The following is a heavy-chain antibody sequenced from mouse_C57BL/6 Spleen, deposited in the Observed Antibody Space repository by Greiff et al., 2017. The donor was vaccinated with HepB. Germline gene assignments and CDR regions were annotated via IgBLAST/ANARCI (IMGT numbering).Heavy chain of an antibody. CDR3: ARWGYYYGSSSRYFDV. CDR1: GYTFTSYW. V-gene: IGHV1-53*01. Sequence: QVQLKQPGTELVKPGASVKLSCKASGYTFTSYWMHWVKQRPGQGLEWIGNINPSNGGTNYNEKFKSKATLTVDKSSSTAYMQLSSLTSEDSAVYYCARWGYYYGSSSRYFDVWGTGTTVTVSS. CDR2: INPSNGGT. J-gene: IGHJ1*03. D-gene: IGHD1-1*01.